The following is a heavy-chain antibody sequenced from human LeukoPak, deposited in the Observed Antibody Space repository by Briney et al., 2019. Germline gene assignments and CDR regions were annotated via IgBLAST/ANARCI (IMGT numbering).Heavy chain of an antibody. CDR2: INPYSGGT. J-gene: IGHJ4*02. Sequence: SVTVSCKASVYTFTGYYMHGVRQAPGQGGEGMGWINPYSGGTIYEQKFQGRVTMTRDTSISTAYMELSRLRSDDTAVYYCARDPRYYYGSGVDYWGQGTLVTVSS. V-gene: IGHV1-2*02. D-gene: IGHD3-10*01. CDR1: VYTFTGYY. CDR3: ARDPRYYYGSGVDY.